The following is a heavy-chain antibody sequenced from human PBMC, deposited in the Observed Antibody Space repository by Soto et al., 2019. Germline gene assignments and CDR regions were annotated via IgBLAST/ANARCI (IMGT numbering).Heavy chain of an antibody. D-gene: IGHD4-4*01. CDR3: ARDFGATTVISHY. J-gene: IGHJ4*02. Sequence: QVQLVQSGPEVKKPGASVKVSCKASGYIFTNAYMHWVRQAPGQGLEWMGMINPSGGSTSYAQKFQGRVTLTRDTSTTTVYMALSSLRSEDTAVYYCARDFGATTVISHYWVQGTLVTVSS. CDR2: INPSGGST. V-gene: IGHV1-46*01. CDR1: GYIFTNAY.